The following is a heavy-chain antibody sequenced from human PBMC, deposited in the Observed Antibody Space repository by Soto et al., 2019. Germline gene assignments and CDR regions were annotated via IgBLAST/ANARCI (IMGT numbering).Heavy chain of an antibody. CDR2: IYYSGST. CDR1: GGSISSGDYY. Sequence: PSETLSLTCTVSGGSISSGDYYWSWIRQPPGKGLEWIGYIYYSGSTYYNPSLKSRVTISVDTSKNQFSLKLSSVTAADTAVYYCARVGTSYGMDVWGQGTTVTVSS. D-gene: IGHD1-1*01. CDR3: ARVGTSYGMDV. V-gene: IGHV4-30-4*01. J-gene: IGHJ6*02.